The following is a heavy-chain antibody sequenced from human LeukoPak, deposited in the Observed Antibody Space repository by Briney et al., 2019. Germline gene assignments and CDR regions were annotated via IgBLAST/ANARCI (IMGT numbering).Heavy chain of an antibody. CDR2: INHSGST. CDR3: ARVGPRCRSDSLY. Sequence: SETLSLTCAVYGGSFSGYYWSWIRQPPGKGLEWIGEINHSGSTNYNPSLKSRVTISVDTSKNQFSLKLSPVTPADTAVYYCARVGPRCRSDSLYWGQGTLVTVSS. V-gene: IGHV4-34*01. CDR1: GGSFSGYY. J-gene: IGHJ4*02. D-gene: IGHD2-8*01.